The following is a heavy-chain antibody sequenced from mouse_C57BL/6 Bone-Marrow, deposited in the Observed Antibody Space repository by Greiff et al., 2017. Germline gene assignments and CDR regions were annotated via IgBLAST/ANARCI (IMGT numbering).Heavy chain of an antibody. CDR1: GYTFTSYG. D-gene: IGHD1-1*01. Sequence: VQLQQSGAELARPGASVKLSCKASGYTFTSYGISWVKQRTGQGLAWIGEIYPRSGNTYYNQKFKGKATLTADKSSSTASMELRSLTSEDSAVYFCARPHYYGSSPDYFDVWGTGTTVTVSS. CDR3: ARPHYYGSSPDYFDV. CDR2: IYPRSGNT. J-gene: IGHJ1*03. V-gene: IGHV1-81*01.